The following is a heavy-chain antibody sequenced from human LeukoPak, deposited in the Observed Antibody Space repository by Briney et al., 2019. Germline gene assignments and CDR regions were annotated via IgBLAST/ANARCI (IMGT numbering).Heavy chain of an antibody. D-gene: IGHD4-11*01. V-gene: IGHV3-23*01. CDR1: GFTFPNYV. J-gene: IGHJ3*01. CDR2: ISGSGGNT. CDR3: ANEYSKGDV. Sequence: SGGPLRLSCAASGFTFPNYVMSWVRQAPGKGLEWVSAISGSGGNTYYADSVKGRFTISRDNSKNTLYLQMNSLRAEDAAVYYCANEYSKGDVWGQGTMVTVSS.